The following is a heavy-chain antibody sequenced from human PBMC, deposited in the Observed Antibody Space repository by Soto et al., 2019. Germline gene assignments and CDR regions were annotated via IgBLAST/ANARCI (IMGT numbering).Heavy chain of an antibody. CDR3: AKMPSRFRADYYYYYLDV. CDR2: ISYDGTNK. V-gene: IGHV3-30*18. Sequence: QVQLVESGGGVVQPGGSLRLSCAASGFTFSGYGMHWVRQAPGKGLGWVAVISYDGTNKYYADSVKGRFTISRDNSKNTLDLQMNSRRAEDTAVYYCAKMPSRFRADYYYYYLDVWGKGTTVTVS. CDR1: GFTFSGYG. D-gene: IGHD2-2*01. J-gene: IGHJ6*03.